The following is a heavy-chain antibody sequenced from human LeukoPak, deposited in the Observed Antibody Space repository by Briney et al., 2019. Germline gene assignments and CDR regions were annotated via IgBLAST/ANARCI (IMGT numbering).Heavy chain of an antibody. CDR1: GFTFSSYW. D-gene: IGHD3-3*01. V-gene: IGHV3-7*01. Sequence: PGGSLRLSCAASGFTFSSYWMTWVRQAPGKGLEWVANIKQDGSEKNYVDSVKGRFTISRDNAKNSVYLQMNSLRAEDTAVYYCARDRPITIFGVVILPWGQGTLVTVSS. J-gene: IGHJ5*02. CDR3: ARDRPITIFGVVILP. CDR2: IKQDGSEK.